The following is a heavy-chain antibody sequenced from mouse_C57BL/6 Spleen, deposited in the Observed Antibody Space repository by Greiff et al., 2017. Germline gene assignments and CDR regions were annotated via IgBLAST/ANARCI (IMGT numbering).Heavy chain of an antibody. CDR3: ARRLRSYAMDY. Sequence: EVKLVESGGGLVKPGGSLKLSCAVSGFTFSDYGMHWVRQAPEKGLEWVAYISSGISTIYYADTVKGRFTISRHNAKNTLFLQMTSLRSEDTAMYYCARRLRSYAMDYWGQGTSVTVSS. CDR2: ISSGISTI. D-gene: IGHD1-1*01. V-gene: IGHV5-17*01. J-gene: IGHJ4*01. CDR1: GFTFSDYG.